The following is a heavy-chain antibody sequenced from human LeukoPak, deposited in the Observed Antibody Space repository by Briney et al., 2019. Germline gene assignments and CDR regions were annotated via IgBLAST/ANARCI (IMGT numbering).Heavy chain of an antibody. V-gene: IGHV4-39*07. Sequence: PSETLSLTCTVSGGSISSSSYYWGWIRQPPGKGLEWIGSIFYSGSIYSNPSLNSRVTMSVDTSKNQFSLKLSSVTAADTAVYYCAREWVYDFWSAPGLSLYYYYYMDVWGKGTTVTVSS. CDR3: AREWVYDFWSAPGLSLYYYYYMDV. J-gene: IGHJ6*03. CDR2: IFYSGSI. CDR1: GGSISSSSYY. D-gene: IGHD3-3*01.